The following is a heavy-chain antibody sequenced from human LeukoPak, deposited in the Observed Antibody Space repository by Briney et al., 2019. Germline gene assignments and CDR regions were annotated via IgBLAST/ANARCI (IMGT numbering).Heavy chain of an antibody. CDR2: INPNSGGT. V-gene: IGHV1-2*02. CDR1: GYSFTVYY. Sequence: GASVKVSCKASGYSFTVYYMHWVRQAPGQGLEWMGWINPNSGGTNYAQKFLGRVTMTRDTSNSTAYMELSRLRSDDTAVYYCASLYGDYVASDYWGQGTLVTVSS. J-gene: IGHJ4*02. CDR3: ASLYGDYVASDY. D-gene: IGHD4-17*01.